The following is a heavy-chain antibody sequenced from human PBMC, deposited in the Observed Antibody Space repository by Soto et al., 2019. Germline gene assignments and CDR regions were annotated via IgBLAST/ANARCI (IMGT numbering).Heavy chain of an antibody. D-gene: IGHD1-1*01. CDR2: IITFFGAA. CDR3: ARGGKERFRGSGMDV. V-gene: IGHV1-69*01. J-gene: IGHJ6*02. CDR1: GDKFSTYA. Sequence: QVQLVQSGAEVRKPGSSVRVACKASGDKFSTYAINWVLQVPGQGLEWLGGIITFFGAAMYAQKFQGRVTITAEESATTAYMELSSLRSEDTAVYYCARGGKERFRGSGMDVWGQGTTVTVSS.